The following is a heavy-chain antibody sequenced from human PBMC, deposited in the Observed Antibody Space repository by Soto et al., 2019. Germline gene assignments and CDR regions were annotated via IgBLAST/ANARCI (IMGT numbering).Heavy chain of an antibody. CDR2: IIPIFGTA. Sequence: ASVKVSCKASGGTFSSYAISWVRQAPGQGLEWMGGIIPIFGTANYAQKFQGRVTITADESTSTAYMELSSLRSEDTAVYYCARDLRGXSSGYYWRAFDIWGQGTMVTVSS. J-gene: IGHJ3*02. D-gene: IGHD3-22*01. CDR3: ARDLRGXSSGYYWRAFDI. V-gene: IGHV1-69*13. CDR1: GGTFSSYA.